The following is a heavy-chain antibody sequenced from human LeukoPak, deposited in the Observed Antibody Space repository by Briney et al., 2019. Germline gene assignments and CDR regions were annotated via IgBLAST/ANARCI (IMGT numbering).Heavy chain of an antibody. V-gene: IGHV5-51*01. D-gene: IGHD6-19*01. CDR2: IYPGDSDT. CDR3: ARLGGSSGWYFSGANWFDP. J-gene: IGHJ5*02. Sequence: GESLKISCTGSAYSFTSYWIGWVRQMPGKGLEWMGFIYPGDSDTRYSPSFQGQVTISADKSISTAYLQWSSLKASDTAMYYCARLGGSSGWYFSGANWFDPWGQGTLVTVSS. CDR1: AYSFTSYW.